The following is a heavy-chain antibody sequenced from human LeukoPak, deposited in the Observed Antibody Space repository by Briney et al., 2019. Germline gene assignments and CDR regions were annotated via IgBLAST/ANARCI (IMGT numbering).Heavy chain of an antibody. J-gene: IGHJ4*01. CDR1: GYNFSAHG. Sequence: GGSLRLSCFASGYNFSAHGMHWVRQAPGKGLEWVGVIWNDGGKRDYADSVKGRFTISRDESKKTVYLQMDSLRAEDTAVYYCVRASYGDGARGQGTLVTVSS. V-gene: IGHV3-33*01. CDR3: VRASYGDGA. CDR2: IWNDGGKR. D-gene: IGHD4-17*01.